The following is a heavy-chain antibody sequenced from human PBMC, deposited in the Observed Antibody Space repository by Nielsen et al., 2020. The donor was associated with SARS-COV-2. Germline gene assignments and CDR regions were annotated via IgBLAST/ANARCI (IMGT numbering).Heavy chain of an antibody. CDR2: IRSKAYGGTT. CDR1: GFTFGDYA. Sequence: GGSLRLSCTASGFTFGDYAMSWVRQAPGKGLEWVGFIRSKAYGGTTEYAASVKGRFTISRDDSKSIAYLQMNSLKTEDTAVYYCTRGVFLTHSGSYDYWGQGTLVTVSS. J-gene: IGHJ4*02. V-gene: IGHV3-49*04. CDR3: TRGVFLTHSGSYDY. D-gene: IGHD3-10*01.